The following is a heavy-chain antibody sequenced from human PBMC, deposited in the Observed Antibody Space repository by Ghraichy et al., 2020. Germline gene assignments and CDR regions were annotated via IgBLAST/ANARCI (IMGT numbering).Heavy chain of an antibody. J-gene: IGHJ4*02. Sequence: GGSLRLSCAASGLTFSNAWMSWVRQAPGKGLEGVGRIISKTDGGTTDYAAPVKGRFTISRDDSKNTLYLQMNSLKTEDTAVYYCTADLPGGISDYFDYWGQGTLVTVSS. CDR3: TADLPGGISDYFDY. D-gene: IGHD4-23*01. V-gene: IGHV3-15*01. CDR2: IISKTDGGTT. CDR1: GLTFSNAW.